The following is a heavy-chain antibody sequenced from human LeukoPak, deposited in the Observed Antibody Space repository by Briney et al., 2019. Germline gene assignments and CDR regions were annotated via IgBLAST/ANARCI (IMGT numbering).Heavy chain of an antibody. J-gene: IGHJ4*02. Sequence: ASVKVSCKASGYSFSNYHMHWVRQAPGQGLEWLGIINCSGGTTNYAQKFQGRVTLTRDTSTSTVYMELSSLRSDDTAVYYCARGIEVGGSFDYWGQGTLVIVSS. CDR2: INCSGGTT. V-gene: IGHV1-46*01. D-gene: IGHD3-10*01. CDR1: GYSFSNYH. CDR3: ARGIEVGGSFDY.